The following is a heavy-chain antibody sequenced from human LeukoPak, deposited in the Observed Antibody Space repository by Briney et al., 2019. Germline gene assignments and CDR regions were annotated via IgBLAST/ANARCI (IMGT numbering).Heavy chain of an antibody. V-gene: IGHV3-53*01. J-gene: IGHJ3*02. CDR3: ARESSYYYDSSGYSDAFDI. CDR2: IYSGGST. Sequence: GGSLRLSCAASGFTVSSNYMSWVRQAPGKGLEWVSVIYSGGSTYYADSVKGRFPISRDNSKNTLYLQMNSLRAEDTAVYYCARESSYYYDSSGYSDAFDIWGQGTMVTVSS. CDR1: GFTVSSNY. D-gene: IGHD3-22*01.